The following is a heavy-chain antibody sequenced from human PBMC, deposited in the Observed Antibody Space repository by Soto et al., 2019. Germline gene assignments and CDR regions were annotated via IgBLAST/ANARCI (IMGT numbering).Heavy chain of an antibody. V-gene: IGHV3-48*02. Sequence: EVQLVESGGGLVQPGGSLRLSCAASGFTFSDYGVNWVRQAPGKGLEWISYISRGSDTIYYEDSVMGRFTISRDDAKNSLFLQRNSLRDEDTAVYYCARVSSTWEDDYWGQGTLVTVSS. CDR3: ARVSSTWEDDY. CDR2: ISRGSDTI. D-gene: IGHD6-13*01. CDR1: GFTFSDYG. J-gene: IGHJ4*02.